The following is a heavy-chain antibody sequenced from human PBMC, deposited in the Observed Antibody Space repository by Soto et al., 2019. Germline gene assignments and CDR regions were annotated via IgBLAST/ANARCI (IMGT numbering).Heavy chain of an antibody. J-gene: IGHJ6*02. CDR1: VFSFNDNW. CDR3: VREMPVPIRGGYYYYSVLDA. Sequence: GPLRLSCAASVFSFNDNWMHWVRQVPGKRLIWVSRLKSDGRDTIYADSVKGRFTVSRDSAKNTLYLQMNSLRVEDTAVYYCVREMPVPIRGGYYYYSVLDAWGQGTTVTVSS. CDR2: LKSDGRDT. D-gene: IGHD2-2*01. V-gene: IGHV3-74*01.